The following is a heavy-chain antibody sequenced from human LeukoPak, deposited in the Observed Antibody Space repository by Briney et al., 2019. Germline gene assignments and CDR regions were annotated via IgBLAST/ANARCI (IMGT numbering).Heavy chain of an antibody. J-gene: IGHJ4*02. CDR2: IYSGGST. Sequence: GGSLRLSCAASGFTVSSNYMSWVRQAPGKGLEWVSVIYSGGSTYYADSVKGRFTISRDNSKNTLYLQMNSLRAEDTAVYCCANARYSSGWGNYFDYWGQGTLVTVSS. V-gene: IGHV3-53*01. CDR3: ANARYSSGWGNYFDY. D-gene: IGHD6-19*01. CDR1: GFTVSSNY.